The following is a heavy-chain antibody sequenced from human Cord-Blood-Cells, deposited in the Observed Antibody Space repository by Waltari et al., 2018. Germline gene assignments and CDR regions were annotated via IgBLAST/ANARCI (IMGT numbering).Heavy chain of an antibody. CDR2: IYYSGST. V-gene: IGHV4-30-4*01. D-gene: IGHD2-2*01. J-gene: IGHJ4*02. Sequence: QVQLQESGPGLVKPSQTLSLTCTVSGGSIRSGAYYWSWIRQPPGKGLEWIGYIYYSGSTYYNPSLKSRVTISVDTSKNQFSLKLSSVTAADTAVYYCAREHGYCSSTSCYGVDYWGQGTLVTVSS. CDR3: AREHGYCSSTSCYGVDY. CDR1: GGSIRSGAYY.